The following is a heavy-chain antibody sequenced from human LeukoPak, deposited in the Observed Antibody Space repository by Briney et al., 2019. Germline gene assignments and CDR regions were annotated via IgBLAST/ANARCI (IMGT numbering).Heavy chain of an antibody. Sequence: GRSLRLSCAASGYTFSSYAMHGVREAPGRGLEWVAVISYDGSNKYYADSVKGRFTISRDNYKNPLYLQMNSLRAEDTAVYYCARGVNWYFDYWGQGTLVTVSS. J-gene: IGHJ4*02. CDR3: ARGVNWYFDY. CDR2: ISYDGSNK. D-gene: IGHD1-1*01. V-gene: IGHV3-30-3*01. CDR1: GYTFSSYA.